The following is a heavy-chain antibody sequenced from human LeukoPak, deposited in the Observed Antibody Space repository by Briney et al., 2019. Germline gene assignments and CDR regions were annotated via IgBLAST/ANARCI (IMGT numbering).Heavy chain of an antibody. CDR1: GYTFTSYG. J-gene: IGHJ5*02. V-gene: IGHV1-18*01. CDR3: ARAHATYYPVGWFDP. D-gene: IGHD3-10*01. CDR2: ISAYNGNT. Sequence: ASVKVSCKASGYTFTSYGISWVRQAPGQGVECMGWISAYNGNTNYAQKLQGRVTMTTDRSTSTAYMELRSLRSDDTAVYYCARAHATYYPVGWFDPWGQGTLVTVSS.